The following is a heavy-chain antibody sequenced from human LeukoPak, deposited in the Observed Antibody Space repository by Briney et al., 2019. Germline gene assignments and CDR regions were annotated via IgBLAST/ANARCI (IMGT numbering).Heavy chain of an antibody. J-gene: IGHJ4*02. CDR2: ISNGGRDT. CDR1: GFTFSTYA. V-gene: IGHV3-30*04. Sequence: GRSLRLSCAASGFTFSTYAMHWVRQAPAKGLDWVAVISNGGRDTYYADSVKGRFTISRDNSKNTLDLQMNSLRVDDTAVYYCARGAWPPTHPINDWARGTLVTVS. D-gene: IGHD3-9*01. CDR3: ARGAWPPTHPIND.